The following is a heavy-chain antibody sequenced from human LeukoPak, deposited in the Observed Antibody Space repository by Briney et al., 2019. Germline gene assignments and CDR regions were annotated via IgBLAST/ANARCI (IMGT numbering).Heavy chain of an antibody. D-gene: IGHD1-1*01. V-gene: IGHV4-59*12. CDR2: IYYSGST. CDR1: GGSISSYY. J-gene: IGHJ4*02. Sequence: SETLSLTCTVSGGSISSYYWSWIRQPPGRGLEWIGYIYYSGSTNYNPSLKSRVTMSVDTSKNQFSLKLSSVTAADTAVYYCARGSGTPYYFDYWGQGTLVTVSS. CDR3: ARGSGTPYYFDY.